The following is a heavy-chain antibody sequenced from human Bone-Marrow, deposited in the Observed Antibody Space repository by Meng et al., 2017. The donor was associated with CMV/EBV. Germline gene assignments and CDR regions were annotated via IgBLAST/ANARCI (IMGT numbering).Heavy chain of an antibody. CDR3: ARDVVVAAAGDYYYYYGMDV. CDR1: GFTFSSYA. Sequence: GESLKISCAASGFTFSSYAMHWVRQAPGKGLEWVSSISSSSSYIYYADSVKGRFTISRDNARNSLYLQMNSLRAEDTAVYYCARDVVVAAAGDYYYYYGMDVWGQGTTVTVSS. CDR2: ISSSSSYI. J-gene: IGHJ6*02. D-gene: IGHD6-13*01. V-gene: IGHV3-21*01.